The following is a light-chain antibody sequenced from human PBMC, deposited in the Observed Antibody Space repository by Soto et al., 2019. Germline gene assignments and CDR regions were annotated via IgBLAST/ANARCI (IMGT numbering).Light chain of an antibody. Sequence: EIVLTQSPGTLSLSPGESATLSCRASKILSSNYLACDQQKRGQPPRLLTYGESGRATGIPDRFRGSGSGTDFTLTITRLEPEDFAVYYCQQYGGSPSITFGQGTRLEIK. CDR1: KILSSNY. J-gene: IGKJ5*01. CDR3: QQYGGSPSIT. CDR2: GES. V-gene: IGKV3-20*01.